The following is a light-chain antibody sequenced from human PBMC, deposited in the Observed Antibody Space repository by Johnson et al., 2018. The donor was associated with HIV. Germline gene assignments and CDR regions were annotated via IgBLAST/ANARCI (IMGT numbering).Light chain of an antibody. CDR1: SSNIGNNY. CDR2: DND. V-gene: IGLV1-51*01. CDR3: ETWDSSLSGG. Sequence: HSVFTQPPSVSAAPGQKVTISCSPSSSNIGNNYVSWYQQVPGTAPKLLIYDNDKRPSGIPDRFSGSKSGTSATLGITGLQTGDEADEYCETWDSSLSGGFGTRTKVTVL. J-gene: IGLJ1*01.